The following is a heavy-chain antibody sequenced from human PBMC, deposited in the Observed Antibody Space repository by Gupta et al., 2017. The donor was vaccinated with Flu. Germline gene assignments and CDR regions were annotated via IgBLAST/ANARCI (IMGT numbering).Heavy chain of an antibody. V-gene: IGHV3-23*01. Sequence: EVVLLESGGGLMQPGGSLRLSCAASGLTYTNYAMSWVRQALGKGPEWVSGISGRGDTTHYADSVKGRFTISRDNSKNMLYLQMNSLRAEDTAVYYCASRAFYTSGYFFFYYFDYWGQGALVTVSS. CDR2: ISGRGDTT. D-gene: IGHD6-19*01. J-gene: IGHJ4*02. CDR1: GLTYTNYA. CDR3: ASRAFYTSGYFFFYYFDY.